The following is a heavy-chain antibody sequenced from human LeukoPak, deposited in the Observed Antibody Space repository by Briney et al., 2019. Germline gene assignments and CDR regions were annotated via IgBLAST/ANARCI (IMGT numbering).Heavy chain of an antibody. J-gene: IGHJ4*02. CDR2: IYSTGTT. D-gene: IGHD2-21*02. V-gene: IGHV4-4*07. CDR1: GGSISSYY. CDR3: ARGPYCGGDCYFDS. Sequence: SETLSLTCTVSGGSISSYYWSWIRQPAGKRLEWIGRIYSTGTTNYNPSLKSRVTMSVDTSKNLFSLKLTSVTAADTAVYYCARGPYCGGDCYFDSWGQGTLVSVSS.